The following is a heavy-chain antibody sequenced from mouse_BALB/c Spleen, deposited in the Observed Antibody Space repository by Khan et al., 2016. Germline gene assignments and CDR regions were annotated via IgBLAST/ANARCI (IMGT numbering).Heavy chain of an antibody. CDR2: INPNTGYT. CDR3: ARWSYYYGSSYGWFAD. Sequence: QVQLQQSGAELAKPGASVKMSCKASGYTFTDYWMHWVKQRPGQGLEWIGYINPNTGYTEYNQKFKDKATLTADKSSSTAYMQLSSLISDDSAVYYCARWSYYYGSSYGWFADWGQGTLVPLSA. V-gene: IGHV1-7*01. D-gene: IGHD1-1*01. CDR1: GYTFTDYW. J-gene: IGHJ3*01.